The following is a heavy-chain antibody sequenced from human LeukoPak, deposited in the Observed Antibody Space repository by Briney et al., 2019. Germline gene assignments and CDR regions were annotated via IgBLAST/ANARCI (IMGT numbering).Heavy chain of an antibody. V-gene: IGHV3-30*02. CDR1: GFTLSSYG. J-gene: IGHJ4*02. CDR2: ILQEGSNK. D-gene: IGHD3-16*02. Sequence: GESLTPSCAPSGFTLSSYGMHWVRPAPGKGLEWVAFILQEGSNKYYADSVKGRFTISRDNSKNTLYLQMTSLRAEETAVYYCAKDGVTFGGVIAPIFYYFDYWGQGTLVTVSS. CDR3: AKDGVTFGGVIAPIFYYFDY.